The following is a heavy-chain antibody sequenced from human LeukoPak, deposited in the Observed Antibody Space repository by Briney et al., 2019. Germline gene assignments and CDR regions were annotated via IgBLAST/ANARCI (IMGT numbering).Heavy chain of an antibody. Sequence: GGSLRLSCAASGFTFSSYGMHWVRQAPGKGLEWVAVISYDGSNKYYADSVKGRFTISKDNSKNTLYLQMNSLRAEDTAVYYCAKLCGGDCYFDYWGQGTLVTVSS. CDR1: GFTFSSYG. V-gene: IGHV3-30*18. J-gene: IGHJ4*02. CDR2: ISYDGSNK. CDR3: AKLCGGDCYFDY. D-gene: IGHD2-21*02.